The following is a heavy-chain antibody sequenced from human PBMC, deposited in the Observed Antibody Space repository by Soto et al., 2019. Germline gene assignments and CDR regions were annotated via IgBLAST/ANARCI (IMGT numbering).Heavy chain of an antibody. CDR1: GFLFSTST. J-gene: IGHJ4*02. V-gene: IGHV3-30*18. CDR2: ISSRGTDI. Sequence: QAQLVQSGGGLVQSGRSLRLSCEASGFLFSTSTLNWVRRAPGKGLEWVAEISSRGTDIYYADSVKGRFTISRDNSKNTVSLQMNSLRAEDTALYYCAKDTLYYGSGPSPGDWGQGTLVTVSS. CDR3: AKDTLYYGSGPSPGD. D-gene: IGHD3-10*01.